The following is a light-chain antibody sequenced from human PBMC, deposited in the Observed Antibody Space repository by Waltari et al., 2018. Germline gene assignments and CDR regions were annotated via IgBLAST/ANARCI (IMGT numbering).Light chain of an antibody. CDR2: RDR. V-gene: IGLV3-9*01. Sequence: SYELTQPLSVSVALGQTARISCGGKNIGNKNVHWYQQKPGQSPVLVIYRDRNRHSSIPERFSGSNSGNMATLTISRAQAGDEADFYCQVWDSSTVVFGGGTKLTVL. CDR3: QVWDSSTVV. J-gene: IGLJ2*01. CDR1: NIGNKN.